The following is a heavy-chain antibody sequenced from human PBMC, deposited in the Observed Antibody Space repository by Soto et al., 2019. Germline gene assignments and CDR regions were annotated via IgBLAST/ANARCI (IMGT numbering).Heavy chain of an antibody. CDR2: IYYSGST. V-gene: IGHV4-59*01. J-gene: IGHJ5*02. CDR3: ARARLSGSWSFAP. Sequence: QVQLQQSGPGLVKPSETLSLTCTVSGGSISSYYWSWIPQPPGKGLEWIGYIYYSGSTNYNPSLTRPVTTSVDPSKTQSALKLTSVTAADTAVYYCARARLSGSWSFAPWGQGTLVTFSS. CDR1: GGSISSYY. D-gene: IGHD3-10*01.